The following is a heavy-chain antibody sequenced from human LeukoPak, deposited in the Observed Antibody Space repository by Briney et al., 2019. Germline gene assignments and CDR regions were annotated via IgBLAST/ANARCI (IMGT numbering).Heavy chain of an antibody. V-gene: IGHV1-8*01. Sequence: ASVKVSCKASGYTFTSYDINWVRQATGQGLEWMGWMNPNSGNTGYAQKFQGGVTMTRNTSISTAYMELSSLRSEDTAVYYCARESDYGLHDAFDIWGQGTMVTVSS. CDR2: MNPNSGNT. D-gene: IGHD4/OR15-4a*01. CDR1: GYTFTSYD. CDR3: ARESDYGLHDAFDI. J-gene: IGHJ3*02.